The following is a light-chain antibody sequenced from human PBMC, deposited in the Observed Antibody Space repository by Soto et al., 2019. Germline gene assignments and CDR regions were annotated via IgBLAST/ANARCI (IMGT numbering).Light chain of an antibody. J-gene: IGLJ2*01. CDR2: EVN. Sequence: QSALTQPASVSGSPGQSITISCTGTSDDIGDYSYVSWYQQHPGKPPKLILYEVNNRPSGISNRFSGSKSGNTASLTISGLQAEDESDYYCSTYTSGATPSVVFGGGTKLTVL. CDR1: SDDIGDYSY. CDR3: STYTSGATPSVV. V-gene: IGLV2-14*01.